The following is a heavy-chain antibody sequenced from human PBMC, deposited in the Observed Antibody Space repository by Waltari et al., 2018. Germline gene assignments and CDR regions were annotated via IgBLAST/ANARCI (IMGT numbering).Heavy chain of an antibody. D-gene: IGHD6-13*01. V-gene: IGHV3-74*01. Sequence: EVQLVESGGGLVQPGGSLRLSCATSGFSFSSYWMHWVRQAPGKGLAWVSRINSDGSSTSYADSVKGRFTISRDNAKNTLYLQMNSLRAEDTAVYYCAQIGYSSSWYLGDYWGQGTLVTVSS. J-gene: IGHJ4*02. CDR1: GFSFSSYW. CDR2: INSDGSST. CDR3: AQIGYSSSWYLGDY.